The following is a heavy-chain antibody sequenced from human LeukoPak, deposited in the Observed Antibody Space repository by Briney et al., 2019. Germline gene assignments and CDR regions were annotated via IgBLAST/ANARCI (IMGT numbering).Heavy chain of an antibody. Sequence: PGGSLRLSCAASGFTFSSYAMSWVRQAPGKGLEWVSAISGSGGSTYYADSVKGRFTISRDNSKNTLYLQMNSLRAEDTAVYYCAKDSWYYDFWSGYFGYMDVWGKGTTVTVSS. J-gene: IGHJ6*03. CDR3: AKDSWYYDFWSGYFGYMDV. CDR2: ISGSGGST. CDR1: GFTFSSYA. D-gene: IGHD3-3*01. V-gene: IGHV3-23*01.